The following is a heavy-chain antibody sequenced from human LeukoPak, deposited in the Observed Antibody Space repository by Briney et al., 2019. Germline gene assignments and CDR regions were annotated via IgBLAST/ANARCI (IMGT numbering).Heavy chain of an antibody. CDR1: GFTFSDYH. V-gene: IGHV3-11*04. CDR3: AKDQQWLVPDY. J-gene: IGHJ4*02. D-gene: IGHD6-19*01. CDR2: ISSSGTTI. Sequence: GGSLRLSCAASGFTFSDYHMSWIRQAPGKGLEWVSYISSSGTTIYYADSVKGRFTISRDNSKNTLYLQMNSLRAEDTAVYYCAKDQQWLVPDYWGQGTLVTVSS.